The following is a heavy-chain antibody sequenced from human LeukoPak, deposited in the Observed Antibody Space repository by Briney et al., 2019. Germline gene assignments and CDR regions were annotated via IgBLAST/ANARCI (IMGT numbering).Heavy chain of an antibody. J-gene: IGHJ4*02. CDR1: GFTFNNYA. Sequence: HPGGSLRLSCAASGFTFNNYAMSWVRQAPGKGLEWVSAISGSGGSTYYADSVKGRFTISRDNSKNTLYLQMNSLRAEDTAVYYCAKIAVSYYYGSGHFAYWGQGTLVTVSS. D-gene: IGHD3-10*01. V-gene: IGHV3-23*01. CDR3: AKIAVSYYYGSGHFAY. CDR2: ISGSGGST.